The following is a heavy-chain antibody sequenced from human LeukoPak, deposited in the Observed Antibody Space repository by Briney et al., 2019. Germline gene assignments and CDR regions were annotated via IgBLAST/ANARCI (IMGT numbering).Heavy chain of an antibody. Sequence: PGGSLRLSCAASGFPFSIFALSWVRQAPGKGLEWVSSITSSGDKTYYADSVKGRFTVSRDNSKKTVDLQMNSLRAEDTALYYCAKDPNFSSGWYLADYWGQGTLVTVSP. CDR3: AKDPNFSSGWYLADY. D-gene: IGHD6-19*01. CDR2: ITSSGDKT. V-gene: IGHV3-23*01. CDR1: GFPFSIFA. J-gene: IGHJ4*02.